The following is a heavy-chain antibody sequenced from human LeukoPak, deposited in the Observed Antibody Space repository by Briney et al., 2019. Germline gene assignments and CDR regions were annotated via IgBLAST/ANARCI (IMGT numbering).Heavy chain of an antibody. CDR3: ARGGRILLYYMDV. V-gene: IGHV4-59*01. Sequence: SESLSLTCTVSGGSISSYYWSWIRQPPGKGLEWIGYIYYSGSTNYNPTLKSRVTISVDMSKNQFSLKLRSVTAADTAVYYCARGGRILLYYMDVWGKGTTVTVSS. CDR2: IYYSGST. CDR1: GGSISSYY. J-gene: IGHJ6*03. D-gene: IGHD2-15*01.